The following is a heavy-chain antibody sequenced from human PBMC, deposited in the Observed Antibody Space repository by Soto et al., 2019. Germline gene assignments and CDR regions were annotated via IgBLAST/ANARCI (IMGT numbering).Heavy chain of an antibody. CDR1: GGTFSSYA. D-gene: IGHD2-15*01. J-gene: IGHJ4*02. CDR3: ARDRRGGSYDFDY. CDR2: IIPIFCTA. Sequence: QAQLVQSGAEVKKPGSSVKVSCNASGGTFSSYAISWVRQAPGQGLEWMGGIIPIFCTANYAQKFQGRVTITADESTSTAYMELSSVRSEDTAVYYCARDRRGGSYDFDYWGQGTLVTVSS. V-gene: IGHV1-69*01.